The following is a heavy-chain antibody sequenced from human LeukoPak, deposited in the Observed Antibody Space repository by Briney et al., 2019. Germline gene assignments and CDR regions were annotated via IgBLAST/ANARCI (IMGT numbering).Heavy chain of an antibody. J-gene: IGHJ4*02. CDR2: IHSRGSTT. CDR1: GFIFSSYA. CDR3: AVGGEPFDY. Sequence: GGSLRLSCAASGFIFSSYAMIWVRQAPGKGLEWVSTIHSRGSTTYYADSVKGRFTISRDNAKNSLYLQMNSLRDEDTAVYYCAVGGEPFDYWGQGTLVTVSS. D-gene: IGHD3-16*01. V-gene: IGHV3-23*05.